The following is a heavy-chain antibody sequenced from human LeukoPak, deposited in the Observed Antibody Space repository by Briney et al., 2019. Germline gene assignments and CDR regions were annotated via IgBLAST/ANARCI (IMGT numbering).Heavy chain of an antibody. CDR1: GFTFSSYA. D-gene: IGHD1-1*01. V-gene: IGHV3-23*01. Sequence: GGSLRLSCAASGFTFSSYAMSWVRQAPGKGLEWVSAIRGTGERTWYADSVKGRFILSRDNRKNTVHLQMNSLRAEDTAVYYCASHFTLGWNDFFDHWGQGTLVTVSS. J-gene: IGHJ4*02. CDR2: IRGTGERT. CDR3: ASHFTLGWNDFFDH.